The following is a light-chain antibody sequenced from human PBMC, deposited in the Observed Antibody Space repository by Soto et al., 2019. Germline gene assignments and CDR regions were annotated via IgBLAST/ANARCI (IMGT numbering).Light chain of an antibody. V-gene: IGKV3-11*01. CDR1: QSVSTF. CDR2: DAS. CDR3: QQRSTWPLT. Sequence: EVLLTQSPATLSLSPGESATLSCRATQSVSTFFAWYQQKPGQAPRLLIYDASKRATGIPGRFSGSGSGTDFSLTISSLEPEDFAVYYCQQRSTWPLTFGGGTKVDIK. J-gene: IGKJ4*01.